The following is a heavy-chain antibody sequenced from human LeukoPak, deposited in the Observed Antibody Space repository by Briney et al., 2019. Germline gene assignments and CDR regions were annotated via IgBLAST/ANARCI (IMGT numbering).Heavy chain of an antibody. Sequence: GGSLRLSCAASGFTVSSNYMSWVRQAPGKGLEWVSVIYRGGSTYYADSVKGRFTISRDNSKNTLYLQMNSLRAEDTAVYYCARGINYYDSSGYYYYFDYWGQGTLVTVSS. D-gene: IGHD3-22*01. CDR2: IYRGGST. J-gene: IGHJ4*02. CDR3: ARGINYYDSSGYYYYFDY. CDR1: GFTVSSNY. V-gene: IGHV3-66*01.